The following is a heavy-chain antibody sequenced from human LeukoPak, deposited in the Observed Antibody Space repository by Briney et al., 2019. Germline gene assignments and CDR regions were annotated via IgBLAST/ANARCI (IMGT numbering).Heavy chain of an antibody. D-gene: IGHD3-22*01. CDR3: ARTLIRDYYDSSGSPFDY. CDR1: GYTFTSYA. CDR2: INAGNGNT. J-gene: IGHJ4*02. Sequence: ASVKVSCKASGYTFTSYAMHWVRQAPRQRLEWMGWINAGNGNTKYSQKFQGRVTITRDTSASTAYMELSSLRSEDTAVYYCARTLIRDYYDSSGSPFDYWGQGTLVTVSS. V-gene: IGHV1-3*01.